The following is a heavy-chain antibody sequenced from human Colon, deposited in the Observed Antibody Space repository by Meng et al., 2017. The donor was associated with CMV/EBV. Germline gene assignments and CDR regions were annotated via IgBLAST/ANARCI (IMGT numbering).Heavy chain of an antibody. V-gene: IGHV4-38-2*02. CDR3: AREGDVIVPAAKVDY. D-gene: IGHD2-2*01. CDR1: GFSISSGYF. Sequence: SETLSLTCTVSGFSISSGYFWGWTRQSPGKGLEWIGSIYHSGTTYYNPSLKSRVTISLDMSKNQFSLKVSSVTAADTAVYYCAREGDVIVPAAKVDYWGQGTLVTV. CDR2: IYHSGTT. J-gene: IGHJ4*02.